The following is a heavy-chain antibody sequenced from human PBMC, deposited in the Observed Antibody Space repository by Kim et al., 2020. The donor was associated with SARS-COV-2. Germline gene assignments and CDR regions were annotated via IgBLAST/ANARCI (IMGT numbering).Heavy chain of an antibody. CDR1: GFTFINSA. CDR2: TVVGSGTT. J-gene: IGHJ4*02. Sequence: SVKVSCKASGFTFINSAVQWVRQARGQRLEWIGWTVVGSGTTKYAQMFQERVTFTSDMSTTTAYMELSSLRSEDTAVYYCAADLGYSGTYDSDYWGQGT. CDR3: AADLGYSGTYDSDY. D-gene: IGHD1-26*01. V-gene: IGHV1-58*01.